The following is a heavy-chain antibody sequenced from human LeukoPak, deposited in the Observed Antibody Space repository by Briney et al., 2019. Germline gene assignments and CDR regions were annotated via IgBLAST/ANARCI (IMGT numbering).Heavy chain of an antibody. J-gene: IGHJ4*02. CDR2: ISGSGGAT. V-gene: IGHV3-23*01. Sequence: GGSLRLSCSTSGFTFNNYALSWVRQAPGKGLEWVSAISGSGGATYYANSVKGRFTIYRDNSKNTLYLQMNSLRAEDTAVYYCAKDNGLTVDFDYWGQGTLVTVSS. CDR3: AKDNGLTVDFDY. CDR1: GFTFNNYA. D-gene: IGHD4-23*01.